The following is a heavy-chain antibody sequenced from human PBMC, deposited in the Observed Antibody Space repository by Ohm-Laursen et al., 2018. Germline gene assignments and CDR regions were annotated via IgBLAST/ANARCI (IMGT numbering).Heavy chain of an antibody. Sequence: TQTLTLTCSFSGFSLTTSGMAVAWIRQPPGKALEWLGIIFWDNDRLYKPSLRSRLTITKDTSKNQVVLTMTNMDPVDTATYYCARVYYYDSSGNLYYFDYWGQGTLVTVSS. CDR2: IFWDNDR. CDR3: ARVYYYDSSGNLYYFDY. J-gene: IGHJ4*02. D-gene: IGHD3-22*01. CDR1: GFSLTTSGMA. V-gene: IGHV2-5*02.